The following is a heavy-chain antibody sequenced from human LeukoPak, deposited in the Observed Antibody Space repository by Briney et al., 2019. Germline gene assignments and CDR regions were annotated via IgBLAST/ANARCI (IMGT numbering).Heavy chain of an antibody. J-gene: IGHJ4*02. CDR3: ARVYDSSGYFPRAFDY. Sequence: ASAKVSCKASGYTFTSYDINWVRQATGQGLEWMGWMNPNSGNTGYAQKFQGRVTMTRNTSISTAYMELSSLRSEDTAVYYCARVYDSSGYFPRAFDYWGQGTLVTVSS. CDR2: MNPNSGNT. D-gene: IGHD3-22*01. V-gene: IGHV1-8*01. CDR1: GYTFTSYD.